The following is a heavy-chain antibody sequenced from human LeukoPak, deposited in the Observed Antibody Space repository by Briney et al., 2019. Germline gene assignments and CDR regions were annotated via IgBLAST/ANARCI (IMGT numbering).Heavy chain of an antibody. J-gene: IGHJ5*02. CDR3: ATRRLGYCSSTSCYGWFDP. CDR1: GYTFTGYY. CDR2: INPNSGGT. Sequence: GASVKVSCKASGYTFTGYYMHWVRQAPGQGLEWMGWINPNSGGTNYAQKFQGRVTMTEDTSTDTAYMELSSLRSEDTAVYYCATRRLGYCSSTSCYGWFDPWGQGTLVTVSS. D-gene: IGHD2-2*01. V-gene: IGHV1-2*02.